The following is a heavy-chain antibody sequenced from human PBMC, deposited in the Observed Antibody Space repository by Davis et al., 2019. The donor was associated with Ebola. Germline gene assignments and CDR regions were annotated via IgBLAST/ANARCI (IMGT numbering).Heavy chain of an antibody. J-gene: IGHJ6*02. CDR2: INYSGST. D-gene: IGHD3-10*01. Sequence: MPSETLSLTCAVHGGSFSGYYWTWIRQPPGKGLEWIGEINYSGSTNYNPSLKSQVTISVDTSKNQFSLKLSSVTAADTAVYYCARGGGFGGYGMDVWGQGTTVTVSS. V-gene: IGHV4-34*01. CDR1: GGSFSGYY. CDR3: ARGGGFGGYGMDV.